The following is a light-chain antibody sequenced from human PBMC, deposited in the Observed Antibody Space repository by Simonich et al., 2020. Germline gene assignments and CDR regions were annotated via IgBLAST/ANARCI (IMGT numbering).Light chain of an antibody. CDR1: QSVLYSANNKNY. V-gene: IGKV4-1*01. CDR3: QQYYSTRT. Sequence: DIVMTQSPDSLAVSLGERATINCKSSQSVLYSANNKNYLAWYQQKPGQPPKLLMYWAPTRESEVPARFTGSGSGTDLTLTTSSMQAEDVAVYYCQQYYSTRTFGHGTTVEIK. J-gene: IGKJ1*01. CDR2: WAP.